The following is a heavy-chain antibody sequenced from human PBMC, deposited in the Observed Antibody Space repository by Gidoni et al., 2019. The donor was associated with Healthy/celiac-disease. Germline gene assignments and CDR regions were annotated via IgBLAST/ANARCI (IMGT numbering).Heavy chain of an antibody. CDR3: ARDSVNYYDSSGYYYDAFDI. V-gene: IGHV4-4*07. CDR2: IYTSGST. D-gene: IGHD3-22*01. Sequence: QVQLQESVPGLVKHSETLSLTCTVPGGAISSSYRSWIRQPAGNGLEWIGRIYTSGSTNYTPSLKRRVTMSVDTSKNQFSLKLSSVTAADTAVYYCARDSVNYYDSSGYYYDAFDIWGQGTMVTVSS. CDR1: GGAISSSY. J-gene: IGHJ3*02.